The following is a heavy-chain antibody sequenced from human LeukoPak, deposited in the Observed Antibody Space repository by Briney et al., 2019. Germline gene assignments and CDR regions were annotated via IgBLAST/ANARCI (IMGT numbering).Heavy chain of an antibody. CDR2: ISWNSGSI. CDR3: AKDAGYYDILTGYPDV. V-gene: IGHV3-9*01. Sequence: GGSLRLSCAASGFTFDDYAMHWVRQAPGKGLEWVSGISWNSGSIGYADSVKGRFTISRDNAKNSLYLQMNSLRAEDTALYYCAKDAGYYDILTGYPDVWGQGTTVTVSS. D-gene: IGHD3-9*01. CDR1: GFTFDDYA. J-gene: IGHJ6*02.